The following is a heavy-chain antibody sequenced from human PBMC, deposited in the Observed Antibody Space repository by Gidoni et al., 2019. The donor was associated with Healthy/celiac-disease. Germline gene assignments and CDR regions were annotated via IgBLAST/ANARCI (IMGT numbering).Heavy chain of an antibody. D-gene: IGHD3-3*01. CDR1: GGSISSGGYS. Sequence: QLQLQESGSGLVKPSQTLSLTCAVSGGSISSGGYSWSWIRQPPGKGLEWIGYIYHSGSTYYNPSLKSRVTISVDRSKNQFSLKLSSVTAADTAVYYCARSEGGYDFWSGRESDAFDIWGQGTMVTVSS. CDR2: IYHSGST. V-gene: IGHV4-30-2*01. J-gene: IGHJ3*02. CDR3: ARSEGGYDFWSGRESDAFDI.